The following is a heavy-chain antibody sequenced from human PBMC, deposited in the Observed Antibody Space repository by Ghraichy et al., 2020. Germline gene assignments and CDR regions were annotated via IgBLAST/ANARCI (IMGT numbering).Heavy chain of an antibody. Sequence: GGSLRLSCAASGFTFDDYAMHWVRQAPGKGLKWVSLISWDGGSKYYADSVKGRFTISRDNTKNSLYLQMNSLGPEDTALYYCAKGSGDYFSFIDYWGQGTLVTVSS. CDR1: GFTFDDYA. J-gene: IGHJ4*02. CDR2: ISWDGGSK. D-gene: IGHD4-17*01. V-gene: IGHV3-43D*04. CDR3: AKGSGDYFSFIDY.